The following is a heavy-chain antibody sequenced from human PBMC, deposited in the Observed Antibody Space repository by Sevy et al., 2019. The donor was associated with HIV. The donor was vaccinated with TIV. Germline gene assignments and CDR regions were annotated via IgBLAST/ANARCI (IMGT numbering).Heavy chain of an antibody. V-gene: IGHV3-7*03. J-gene: IGHJ6*02. Sequence: GGSLRLSCAASGFSFSSYWMSWVRQAPGKGLEWAANIKRDGSEKYYVDSVKRRFTISRDNAKNSLFLQMNSLRAEDTAIYYCARACSSTSCLWGLDVWGQGTTVTVSS. CDR3: ARACSSTSCLWGLDV. CDR1: GFSFSSYW. CDR2: IKRDGSEK. D-gene: IGHD2-2*01.